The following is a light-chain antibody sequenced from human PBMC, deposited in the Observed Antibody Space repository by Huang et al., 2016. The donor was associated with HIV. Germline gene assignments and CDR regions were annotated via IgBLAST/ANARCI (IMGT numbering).Light chain of an antibody. CDR1: QSISAY. V-gene: IGKV1-39*01. Sequence: DIQMTQSPSSLYASVGDRVTISCRASQSISAYLNWYQHRPGRAPKLLIYATSDLQGGIPSRFSGIRSGTQFTLTISSLQPEDFATYYCQQSYSFPRTFGQGTKLDIK. J-gene: IGKJ2*01. CDR2: ATS. CDR3: QQSYSFPRT.